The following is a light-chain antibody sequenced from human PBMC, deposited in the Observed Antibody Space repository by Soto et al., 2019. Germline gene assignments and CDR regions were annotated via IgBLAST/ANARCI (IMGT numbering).Light chain of an antibody. CDR3: QQYNSDSVI. CDR1: QTISDW. V-gene: IGKV1-5*03. J-gene: IGKJ1*01. CDR2: KTS. Sequence: DIQMTPSPSTLSASVVDRVTITCRASQTISDWLAWYQQKPGKAPKPLIYKTSILEPGVPSRFSGSGSGTEFTLTIRSLQPDDFAIYYCQQYNSDSVIFGQGTKVDIK.